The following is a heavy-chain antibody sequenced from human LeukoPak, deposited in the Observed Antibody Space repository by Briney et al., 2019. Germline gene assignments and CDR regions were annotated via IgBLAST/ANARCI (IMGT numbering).Heavy chain of an antibody. CDR2: ISGSGSHA. CDR3: GSGPVGTTVP. D-gene: IGHD1-1*01. CDR1: GFSFGSYA. J-gene: IGHJ5*02. Sequence: GGSLRLSCAASGFSFGSYAMGWTRQAPGQGLEWVSAISGSGSHANYAESVKGRFTISRVNSKNTLYLQMHSLIAADTAVYYCGSGPVGTTVPWGQGTLVTVSS. V-gene: IGHV3-23*01.